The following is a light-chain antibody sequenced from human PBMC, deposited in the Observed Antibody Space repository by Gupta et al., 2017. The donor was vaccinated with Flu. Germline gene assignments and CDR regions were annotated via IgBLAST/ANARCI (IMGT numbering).Light chain of an antibody. CDR1: QSVSSNY. V-gene: IGKV3-20*01. CDR2: GAS. CDR3: HQYGSSPPMT. J-gene: IGKJ4*01. Sequence: EIVLTQSPGTLSLSPGERATLSCRASQSVSSNYLAWYQQKPGQAPRLLIYGASSRATGIPDRFSGSGSGTDFTLTISRLEPEDFAVYHCHQYGSSPPMTFGGGTKVEIK.